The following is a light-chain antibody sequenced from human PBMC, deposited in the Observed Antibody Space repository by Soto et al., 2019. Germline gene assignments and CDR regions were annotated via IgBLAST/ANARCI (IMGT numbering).Light chain of an antibody. CDR2: DVK. Sequence: QSALTQPRSVSGSPGQSVTISCTGTASDVGAYNYVSWYQQHPGKAPKVMIYDVKKRPSGVPDRFSGSKFANTASLTISGLQAEDEAYYYCSSYTSINTQLFGGGTKLTVL. CDR3: SSYTSINTQL. V-gene: IGLV2-11*01. J-gene: IGLJ3*02. CDR1: ASDVGAYNY.